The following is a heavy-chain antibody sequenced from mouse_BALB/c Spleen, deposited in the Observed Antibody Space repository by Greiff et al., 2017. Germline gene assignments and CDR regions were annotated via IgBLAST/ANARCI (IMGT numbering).Heavy chain of an antibody. CDR3: ARAIYYYGSSLSYWYFDV. D-gene: IGHD1-1*01. J-gene: IGHJ1*01. Sequence: VQLKQSGPELVKPGASVKISCKTSGYTFTEYTMHWVKQSHGKSLEWIGGINPNNGGTSYNQKFKGKATLTVDKSSSTAYMELRSLTSEDSAVYYCARAIYYYGSSLSYWYFDVWGAGTTVTVSS. CDR1: GYTFTEYT. CDR2: INPNNGGT. V-gene: IGHV1-18*01.